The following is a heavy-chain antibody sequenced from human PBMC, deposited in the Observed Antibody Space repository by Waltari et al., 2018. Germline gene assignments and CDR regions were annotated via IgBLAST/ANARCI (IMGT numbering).Heavy chain of an antibody. CDR1: GGSISSSSYY. CDR3: ARDPAGQQLVVDAFDI. D-gene: IGHD6-13*01. CDR2: IYYSGST. V-gene: IGHV4-39*02. J-gene: IGHJ3*02. Sequence: QLQLQESGPGLVKPSETLSLTCTVSGGSISSSSYYWGWIRQPPGKGLEWIGSIYYSGSTYDNPSLKSRVTISGDTSKNQFSLKLSSVTAADTAVYYCARDPAGQQLVVDAFDIWGQGTMVTVSS.